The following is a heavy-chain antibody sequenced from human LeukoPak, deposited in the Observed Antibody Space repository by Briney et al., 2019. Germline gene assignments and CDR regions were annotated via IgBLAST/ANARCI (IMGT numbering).Heavy chain of an antibody. D-gene: IGHD6-19*01. J-gene: IGHJ3*02. CDR1: GGSFSGYY. CDR2: INHSGST. V-gene: IGHV4-34*01. CDR3: ARHVSVGEQWLVDAFDI. Sequence: SETLSLTCAVYGGSFSGYYWSWIRQPPGKGLEWIGEINHSGSTNYNPSLKSRVTISVDTSKNQFSLKLSSVTAADTAVYYCARHVSVGEQWLVDAFDIWGQGTMVTVSS.